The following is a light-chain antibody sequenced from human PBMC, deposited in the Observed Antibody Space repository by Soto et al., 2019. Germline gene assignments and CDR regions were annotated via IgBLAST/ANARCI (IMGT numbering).Light chain of an antibody. CDR2: EVS. CDR3: SSYTNSSTLLYV. Sequence: QSALTQPASVSGSPGQSITISCTGTSSDVGGYNSVSWYQQHPGKAPKLMIYEVSNRPSGVSNRFSGSKSGNTASLTNSGLQAEDEADYYCSSYTNSSTLLYVFGAGTKVTVL. V-gene: IGLV2-14*01. CDR1: SSDVGGYNS. J-gene: IGLJ1*01.